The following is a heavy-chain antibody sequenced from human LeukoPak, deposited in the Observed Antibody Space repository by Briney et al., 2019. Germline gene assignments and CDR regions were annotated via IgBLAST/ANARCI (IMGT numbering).Heavy chain of an antibody. CDR1: GGSISSYY. V-gene: IGHV4-59*08. J-gene: IGHJ4*02. CDR2: IYYSGST. CDR3: GRGRSYYFDY. Sequence: SETLSLTCTVSGGSISSYYWSWIRQPPGKGLEWIGYIYYSGSTNYNPSLKSRVTISVDTSKNQFSLKLSSVTAADTAVYYCGRGRSYYFDYWGQGTLVTVSS. D-gene: IGHD1-26*01.